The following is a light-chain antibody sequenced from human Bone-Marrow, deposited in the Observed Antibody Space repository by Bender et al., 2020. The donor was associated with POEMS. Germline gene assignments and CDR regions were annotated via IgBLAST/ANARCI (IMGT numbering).Light chain of an antibody. CDR2: ANT. CDR3: QSYDSDLNSWV. J-gene: IGLJ3*02. V-gene: IGLV1-40*01. Sequence: QSVLTQSPSVSGAPGQRVIISCTGTSSNLGATFYVQWYQHLPGTAPKLLIYANTDRPSGVSDRFSGSKSGTSASLAIAGLRAEDEGYYYCQSYDSDLNSWVFGGGTKLTVL. CDR1: SSNLGATFY.